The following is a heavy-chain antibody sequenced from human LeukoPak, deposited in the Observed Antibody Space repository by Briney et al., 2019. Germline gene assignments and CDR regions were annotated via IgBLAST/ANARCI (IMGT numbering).Heavy chain of an antibody. CDR3: ARSLTRGSGSLDY. D-gene: IGHD3-10*01. CDR1: GFTFDTHG. CDR2: IAVGGDT. V-gene: IGHV3/OR16-10*01. J-gene: IGHJ4*02. Sequence: PGRSLRLSCAASGFTFDTHGMHWVRQAPGKGLEWVAGIAVGGDTFYADSVKGRFAISREIAKNSLYLQINSLRVGDTAVYYCARSLTRGSGSLDYWGQRTLVTVSA.